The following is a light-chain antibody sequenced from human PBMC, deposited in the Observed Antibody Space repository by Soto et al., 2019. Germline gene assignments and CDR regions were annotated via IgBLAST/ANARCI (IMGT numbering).Light chain of an antibody. V-gene: IGKV1-27*01. CDR1: QGIGYN. J-gene: IGKJ1*01. CDR2: TAS. CDR3: QKYDSVPWS. Sequence: DIQMTQSPTSLSASVGDRVTITCRASQGIGYNLDWYQQKPGKVPKVLIYTASTLHSGVPSRFSGSGSGTEFTLTINSLQPEDVATYFCQKYDSVPWSFGQGTRVEI.